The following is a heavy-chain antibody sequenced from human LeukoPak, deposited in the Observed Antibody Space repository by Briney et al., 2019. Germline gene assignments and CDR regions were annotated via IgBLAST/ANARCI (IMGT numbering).Heavy chain of an antibody. CDR3: ATPGTTMSRNWYFDL. CDR1: GFTVSSNY. Sequence: PGGSLRLSCAASGFTVSSNYMSWVRQAPGKGLEWFSVIYSGGSTYYADSVKGRFTISRDNSKNTLYLQMNSLRAEDTAVYYCATPGTTMSRNWYFDLWGRGTLVTVSS. J-gene: IGHJ2*01. D-gene: IGHD1-7*01. CDR2: IYSGGST. V-gene: IGHV3-53*05.